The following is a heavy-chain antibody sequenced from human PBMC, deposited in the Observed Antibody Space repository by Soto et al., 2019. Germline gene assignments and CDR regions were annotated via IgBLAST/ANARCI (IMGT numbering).Heavy chain of an antibody. CDR1: GFTFSSYW. CDR3: AREDYGSGDNWFDP. CDR2: IKQDGSEK. V-gene: IGHV3-7*03. D-gene: IGHD3-10*01. Sequence: EVQLVESGGGWVQPGGSLRLSCAASGFTFSSYWMSWVRQAPGKGLEWVANIKQDGSEKYYVDSVKGRFTISRDNAKNSLYLQMNSLRAEDTAVYYCAREDYGSGDNWFDPWGQGTLVTVSS. J-gene: IGHJ5*02.